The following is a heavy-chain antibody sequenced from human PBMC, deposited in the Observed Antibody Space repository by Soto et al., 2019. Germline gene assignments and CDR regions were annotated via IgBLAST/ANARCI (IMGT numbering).Heavy chain of an antibody. CDR3: ASTRDTAMVIYYYYGMDV. CDR2: IYYSGST. Sequence: KTSETLSLTCTVSGGSISSSSYYWGWIRQPPGKGLEWIGSIYYSGSTYYNPSLKSRVTISVDTSKNQFSLKLSSVTAADTAVYYCASTRDTAMVIYYYYGMDVWGQGTTVTVSS. CDR1: GGSISSSSYY. J-gene: IGHJ6*02. V-gene: IGHV4-39*01. D-gene: IGHD5-18*01.